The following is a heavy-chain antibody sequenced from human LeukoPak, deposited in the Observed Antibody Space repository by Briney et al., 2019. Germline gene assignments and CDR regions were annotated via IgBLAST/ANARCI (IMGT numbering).Heavy chain of an antibody. V-gene: IGHV3-30*02. CDR2: IHHDGSNK. CDR1: GFIFSSHG. J-gene: IGHJ3*02. CDR3: ARDMSPWETRNPDAFDI. Sequence: PGGSLRLSCAASGFIFSSHGMHWVRQAPGKGLDWVAFIHHDGSNKYYADSVKGRFTISRDNSKNTLYLHMNSLRAEDTAVYYCARDMSPWETRNPDAFDIWGQGTMVTVSS. D-gene: IGHD1-14*01.